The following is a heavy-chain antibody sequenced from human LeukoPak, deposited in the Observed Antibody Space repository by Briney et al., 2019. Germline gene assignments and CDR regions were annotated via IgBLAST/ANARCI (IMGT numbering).Heavy chain of an antibody. V-gene: IGHV5-51*01. J-gene: IGHJ4*02. D-gene: IGHD5-12*01. CDR2: IYPGDFDT. CDR3: ARGRYSAYECVC. CDR1: GSRFSTIW. Sequence: GEPLNTSGRAPGSRFSTIWNGWVRQVPGKGVGWIGVIYPGDFDTRYSPSFQGQVTLSDDKSISNAFPKCSSLKASDTALYYCARGRYSAYECVCWGGRTRVTLST.